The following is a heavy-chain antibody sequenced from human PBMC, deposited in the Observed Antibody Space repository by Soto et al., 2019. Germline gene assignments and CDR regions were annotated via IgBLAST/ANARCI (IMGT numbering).Heavy chain of an antibody. Sequence: GEALKLSGKACGDNFTDYWIDWVRQMPGKGLEWMATIYPDGSETRYSPSFQGQVTISADKSISPAYLQWSSLKASDSAMYYRARGTPADRWGQGTLVTVS. D-gene: IGHD2-15*01. CDR2: IYPDGSET. CDR1: GDNFTDYW. J-gene: IGHJ5*02. V-gene: IGHV5-51*01. CDR3: ARGTPADR.